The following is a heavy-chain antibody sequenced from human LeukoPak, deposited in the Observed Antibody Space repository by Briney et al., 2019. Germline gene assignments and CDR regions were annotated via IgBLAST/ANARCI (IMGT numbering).Heavy chain of an antibody. V-gene: IGHV3-30*04. CDR1: GFNFNMYA. CDR2: ISSNGGRK. D-gene: IGHD3-22*01. J-gene: IGHJ4*02. CDR3: ARQEARDYYYEGLDY. Sequence: GGSLRLSCVASGFNFNMYAIHWVRQAPGKGLEWVALISSNGGRKDYADSVKGRFTIDRDNSKNTVYLQMNSLRPDDTAIYFCARQEARDYYYEGLDYWGQGNLVTVSS.